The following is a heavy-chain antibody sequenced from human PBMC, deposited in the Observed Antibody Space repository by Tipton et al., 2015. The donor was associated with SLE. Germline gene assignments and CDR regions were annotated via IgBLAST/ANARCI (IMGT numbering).Heavy chain of an antibody. J-gene: IGHJ4*02. D-gene: IGHD3-10*01. Sequence: LTCAVSGDSTSSYYWSWIRQVPGKGLEWIGYISYGGTINYHPSLTSRLTISFDTSKKLPSLTLTSVTAADTAIYYCATYSGRVWGQGTLVTVSS. CDR1: GDSTSSYY. CDR3: ATYSGRV. CDR2: ISYGGTI. V-gene: IGHV4-59*01.